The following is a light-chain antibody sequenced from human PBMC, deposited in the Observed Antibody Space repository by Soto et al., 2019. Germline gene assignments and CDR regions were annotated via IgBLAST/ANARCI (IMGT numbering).Light chain of an antibody. J-gene: IGKJ1*01. CDR2: AAS. V-gene: IGKV1-39*01. CDR1: QSISSY. CDR3: QQSYSTPST. Sequence: DIQMTQSPSSLSASVGDRVTITCRASQSISSYLNWYQQKPGKAPKLLIYAASSLQSGVPSRFSGCGSATDYTLSVSSVQPEDFATYYCQQSYSTPSTFGQGTKVEIK.